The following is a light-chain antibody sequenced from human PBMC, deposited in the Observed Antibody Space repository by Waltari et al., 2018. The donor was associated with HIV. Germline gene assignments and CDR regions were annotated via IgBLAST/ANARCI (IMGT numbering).Light chain of an antibody. V-gene: IGLV3-1*01. Sequence: SYELTQPPSVSVSPGQTASITCSGDKLGDKYACWYQQKPGQSPVLVIYQDSKRPSGIPVRFSGSNSGNTATLTISGTQAMDEADYYCQAWDSSTEGYVFGTGTKVTVL. CDR1: KLGDKY. CDR3: QAWDSSTEGYV. J-gene: IGLJ1*01. CDR2: QDS.